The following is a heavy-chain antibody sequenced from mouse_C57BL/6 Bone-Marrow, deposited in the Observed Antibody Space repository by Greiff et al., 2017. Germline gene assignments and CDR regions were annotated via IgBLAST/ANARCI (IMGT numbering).Heavy chain of an antibody. Sequence: QVQLQQSGAELVRPGTSVKMSCKASGYTFTNYWIGWAKQRPGHGLEWIGDIYPGGGYTNYNEKFKGKATLTADKSSSTAYMQFSSLTSEDSAIYYCARRGDWEGGKLGFAYWGQGTLVTVSA. CDR1: GYTFTNYW. D-gene: IGHD4-1*01. J-gene: IGHJ3*01. CDR2: IYPGGGYT. CDR3: ARRGDWEGGKLGFAY. V-gene: IGHV1-63*01.